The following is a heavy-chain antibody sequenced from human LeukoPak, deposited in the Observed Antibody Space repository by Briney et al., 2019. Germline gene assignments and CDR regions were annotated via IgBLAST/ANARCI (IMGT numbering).Heavy chain of an antibody. CDR1: GFTFSSYG. V-gene: IGHV3-33*01. CDR2: IWYDGSNK. D-gene: IGHD2/OR15-2a*01. CDR3: ARDQGGNIGAFDI. Sequence: GGSLRLSCAASGFTFSSYGMHWVRQAPGKGLEWGAVIWYDGSNKYYADSVKGRFTISRDNSKNTLYLQMNSLRAEDTAVYYCARDQGGNIGAFDIWGQGTMVTVSS. J-gene: IGHJ3*02.